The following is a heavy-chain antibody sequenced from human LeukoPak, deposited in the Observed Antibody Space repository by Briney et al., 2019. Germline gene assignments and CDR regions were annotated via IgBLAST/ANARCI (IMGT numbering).Heavy chain of an antibody. Sequence: ILSTSGRDTTYAPKFQGRVTMTRDTSTSTVYMELSNLRSDDTAVYFCARDLGLPGIGDYWGQGTLVTVSS. V-gene: IGHV1-46*01. CDR3: ARDLGLPGIGDY. D-gene: IGHD1-1*01. CDR2: LSTSGRDT. J-gene: IGHJ4*02.